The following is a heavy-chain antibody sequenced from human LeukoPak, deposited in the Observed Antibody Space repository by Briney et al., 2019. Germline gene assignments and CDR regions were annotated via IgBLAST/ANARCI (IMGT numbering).Heavy chain of an antibody. CDR3: ARGARGYYYDSSGYYFDY. CDR2: IYYSGTT. CDR1: GGSISNYY. D-gene: IGHD3-22*01. Sequence: SETLSLTCTVSGGSISNYYWSWIRQPPGKGLEWIGYIYYSGTTNYNPSLKSRVTISVDTSKNQFSLKLSSVTAADTAVYYCARGARGYYYDSSGYYFDYWGQGTLVTVSS. J-gene: IGHJ4*02. V-gene: IGHV4-59*08.